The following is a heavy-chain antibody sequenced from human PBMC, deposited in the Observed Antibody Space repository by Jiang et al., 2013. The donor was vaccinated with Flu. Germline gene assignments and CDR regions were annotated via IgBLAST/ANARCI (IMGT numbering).Heavy chain of an antibody. J-gene: IGHJ3*02. Sequence: QTLSLTCAISGDSVSSNSVAWNWIRQSPSRGLEWLGRTFYRSKWYNDYAVSVKSRTTINPDTSQNQFSLQLNSVTPEDTAVYYCARGRSRGFDIWGQGTMVTVSS. CDR2: TFYRSKWYN. CDR3: ARGRSRGFDI. CDR1: GDSVSSNSVA. V-gene: IGHV6-1*01.